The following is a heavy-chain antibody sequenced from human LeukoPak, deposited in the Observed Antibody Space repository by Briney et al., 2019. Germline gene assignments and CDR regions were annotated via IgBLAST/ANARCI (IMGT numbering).Heavy chain of an antibody. D-gene: IGHD2-15*01. CDR2: FYSGGST. Sequence: GGSLRLSCEASGLTVSSNHMSWVRQAPGKGLEWVSVFYSGGSTYYADSVKGRFTVSRDNSKNTLYLQMNSLRAEDTAVYYCASAQKRILYLDHWGQGTLVTVSS. CDR3: ASAQKRILYLDH. CDR1: GLTVSSNH. V-gene: IGHV3-53*01. J-gene: IGHJ4*02.